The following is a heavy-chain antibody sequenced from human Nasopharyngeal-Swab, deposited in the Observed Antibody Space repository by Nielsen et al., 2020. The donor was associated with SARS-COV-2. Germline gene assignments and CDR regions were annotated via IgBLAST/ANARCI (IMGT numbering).Heavy chain of an antibody. CDR1: GGSISSYY. V-gene: IGHV4-59*01. D-gene: IGHD6-13*01. Sequence: SETLSLTCTVSGGSISSYYWSWIRQPPGKGLAWIGYIYYSGSTNYNPSLKSRVTISVDTSKNQFSLKLSSVTAADTAVYYCARVGGSSWRHYYYYYGMDVWGQGTTVTVSS. J-gene: IGHJ6*02. CDR3: ARVGGSSWRHYYYYYGMDV. CDR2: IYYSGST.